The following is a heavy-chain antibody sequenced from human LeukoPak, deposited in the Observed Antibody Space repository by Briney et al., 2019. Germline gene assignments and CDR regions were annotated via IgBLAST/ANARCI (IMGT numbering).Heavy chain of an antibody. Sequence: PGGSLRLSCAAPGLTITTHWMTWVRQAPEKGLEWVATIEQDGTKEYYVDSVKGRFTISRDHAKNSLYLQMNSLRADDTAVYYCVRDFDYWGQGTLVTVSS. CDR2: IEQDGTKE. J-gene: IGHJ4*02. V-gene: IGHV3-7*01. CDR1: GLTITTHW. CDR3: VRDFDY.